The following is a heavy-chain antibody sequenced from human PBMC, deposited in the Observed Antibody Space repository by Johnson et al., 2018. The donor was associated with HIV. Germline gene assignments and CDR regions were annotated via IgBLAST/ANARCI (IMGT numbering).Heavy chain of an antibody. CDR1: VFNFDDYG. J-gene: IGHJ3*02. D-gene: IGHD2-15*01. CDR3: ARDWAVVGAMWSDAFDI. Sequence: VQLVESGGGVVQPGGSLRLSCAASVFNFDDYGMSWVRQAPGKGLEWVSGINWNGGRTGYADSVQGRFTIARDNANNSLYLQMTSLRAEDTAVYYCARDWAVVGAMWSDAFDIWGQGTMVTVSS. CDR2: INWNGGRT. V-gene: IGHV3-20*04.